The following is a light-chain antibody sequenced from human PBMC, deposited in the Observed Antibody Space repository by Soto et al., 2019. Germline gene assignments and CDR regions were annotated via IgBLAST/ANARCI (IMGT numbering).Light chain of an antibody. CDR1: SSDVGAYNY. CDR2: DVN. Sequence: QSVLPQPASLSGSPGQSITISCTGTSSDVGAYNYVSWYQQHPGKAPKLMIYDVNIRPSGVSNRFSGSKSGNTASLTISGLQAEDEADYYCTSWTTSTTMKFGGGTKVTVL. J-gene: IGLJ2*01. V-gene: IGLV2-14*01. CDR3: TSWTTSTTMK.